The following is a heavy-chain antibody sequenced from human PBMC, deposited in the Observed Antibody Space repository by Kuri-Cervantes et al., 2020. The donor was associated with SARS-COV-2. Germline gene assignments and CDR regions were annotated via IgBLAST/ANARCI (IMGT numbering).Heavy chain of an antibody. D-gene: IGHD6-13*01. Sequence: LRLSCAVSGGSISSGGYSWSWIRQPPGKGLEWIGYIYHSGSTYYNPSLKSRVTISVDTSKNQFSLQLTSVTAADTAVYYCARTKYNNSWYEYAFDIWGQGTMVTVSS. CDR2: IYHSGST. J-gene: IGHJ3*02. CDR1: GGSISSGGYS. V-gene: IGHV4-30-2*01. CDR3: ARTKYNNSWYEYAFDI.